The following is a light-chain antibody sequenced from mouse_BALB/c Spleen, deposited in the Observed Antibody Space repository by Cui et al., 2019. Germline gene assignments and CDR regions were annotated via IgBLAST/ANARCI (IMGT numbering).Light chain of an antibody. V-gene: IGKV6-25*01. CDR2: WAS. J-gene: IGKJ1*01. CDR1: QDVSTA. CDR3: QQHYSTPT. Sequence: DIVMTQSHKFMSTSVGDRVSITCKASQDVSTAVAWYQQKPRQSPKLLIYWASTRHTGVPDRFTGSGSGPDYTLTISSVQAEDLALYYCQQHYSTPTFGGGTKLEIK.